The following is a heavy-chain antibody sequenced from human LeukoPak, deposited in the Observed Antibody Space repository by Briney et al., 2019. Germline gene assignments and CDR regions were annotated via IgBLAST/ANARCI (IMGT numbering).Heavy chain of an antibody. Sequence: SETLSLICTVSGVSISSFYWSWIRQSAGKGLEWIGRIYTSGTTNYNPSLRSRVTMSVDTSKNIFSLRLSSVTAADTAIYYCASEYYYDTSGYYSLAYWGQGTLVTVSS. CDR2: IYTSGTT. D-gene: IGHD3-22*01. CDR3: ASEYYYDTSGYYSLAY. J-gene: IGHJ4*02. V-gene: IGHV4-4*07. CDR1: GVSISSFY.